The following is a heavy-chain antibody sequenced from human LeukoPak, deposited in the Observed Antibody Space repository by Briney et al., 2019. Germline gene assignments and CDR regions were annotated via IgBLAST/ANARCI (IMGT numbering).Heavy chain of an antibody. Sequence: ASVNVSCKASGGTFSSYAISWVRQAPGQGLEWIGGIIPIFGTANYAQKFQGRVTITADESTSTAYMELSSLRSEDTAVYYCACSPYYYGSGSYNWFDPWGQGTLVTVSS. CDR1: GGTFSSYA. D-gene: IGHD3-10*01. CDR3: ACSPYYYGSGSYNWFDP. J-gene: IGHJ5*02. V-gene: IGHV1-69*01. CDR2: IIPIFGTA.